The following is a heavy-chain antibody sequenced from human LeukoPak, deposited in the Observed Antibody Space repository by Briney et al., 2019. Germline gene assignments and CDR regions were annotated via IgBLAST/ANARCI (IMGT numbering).Heavy chain of an antibody. Sequence: GGSLRLSFAASGFTVSSNYMTWVRQAPGKGLEWVSVIYSGGSTFYADSVKGRFTISRDNSKNTLYLQMNSLRAEDTAVYYCARAGGLIAVAGFDYWGQGTLVTVSS. CDR1: GFTVSSNY. CDR3: ARAGGLIAVAGFDY. D-gene: IGHD6-19*01. V-gene: IGHV3-53*01. J-gene: IGHJ4*02. CDR2: IYSGGST.